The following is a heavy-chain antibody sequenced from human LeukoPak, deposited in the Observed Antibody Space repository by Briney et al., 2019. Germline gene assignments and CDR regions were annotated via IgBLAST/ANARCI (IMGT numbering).Heavy chain of an antibody. V-gene: IGHV3-74*01. Sequence: PGGSLRLSCAASGFIFSSYWMHWVRHAPGKGLAWVSRINTDGSSTSYADSVKGRFTISRDNAKNTLYLQINSLRAEDTAVYYCSRDPRVLDYWGQGTLVTVSS. CDR3: SRDPRVLDY. CDR2: INTDGSST. CDR1: GFIFSSYW. J-gene: IGHJ4*02.